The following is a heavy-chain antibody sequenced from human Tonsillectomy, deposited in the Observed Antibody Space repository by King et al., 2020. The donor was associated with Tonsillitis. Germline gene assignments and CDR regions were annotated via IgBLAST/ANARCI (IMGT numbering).Heavy chain of an antibody. CDR3: ARGRHIVVGYGMDV. Sequence: QLQESGPGLVKPSETLSLTCAVSGYSISSGYYWGWIRQPPGKGLEWIGSIYHSGSTYYNPSLKSRVTISVDTSKNQVSLKLSSVTAADTAVYYCARGRHIVVGYGMDVWGQGTTVTVSS. J-gene: IGHJ6*02. CDR2: IYHSGST. D-gene: IGHD2-15*01. CDR1: GYSISSGYY. V-gene: IGHV4-38-2*01.